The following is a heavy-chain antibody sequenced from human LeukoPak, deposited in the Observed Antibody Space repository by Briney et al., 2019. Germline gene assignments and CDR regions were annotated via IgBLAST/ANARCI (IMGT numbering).Heavy chain of an antibody. CDR1: GVSISSSNSY. D-gene: IGHD3/OR15-3a*01. J-gene: IGHJ4*02. CDR2: IYYSGNT. Sequence: WETLSLTCTVSGVSISSSNSYWGWIRQPPGKGLEWIGSIYYSGNTYYNASLKSQVSISIDASKNQFSLRLTSVTAADTAVYYCARQTGSGLFILPGGQGTLVTVSS. V-gene: IGHV4-39*01. CDR3: ARQTGSGLFILP.